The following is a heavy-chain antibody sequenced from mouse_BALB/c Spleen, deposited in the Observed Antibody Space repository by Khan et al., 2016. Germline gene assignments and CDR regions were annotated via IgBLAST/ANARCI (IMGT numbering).Heavy chain of an antibody. J-gene: IGHJ3*01. D-gene: IGHD2-3*01. Sequence: EVQLVESGPGLVKPSQSLSLTCTVPGYSITSDYAWNWIRQFPGNKLEWMGYISYSGSTSYNPSLKSRISITRDTSKNQFFLQLNSVTTEDTATYYCARGDGYPWFAYWGQGTLVTVSA. CDR3: ARGDGYPWFAY. CDR2: ISYSGST. CDR1: GYSITSDYA. V-gene: IGHV3-2*02.